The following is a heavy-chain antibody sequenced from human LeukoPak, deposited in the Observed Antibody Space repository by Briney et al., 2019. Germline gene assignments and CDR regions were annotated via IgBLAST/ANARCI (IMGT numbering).Heavy chain of an antibody. J-gene: IGHJ4*01. D-gene: IGHD6-19*01. Sequence: GGSLRLSCAASGFTFSSYGMHWVRQAPGKGLEWVAVISYDGSNKYYADSVKGRFTISRDNSKNTLYLQMNSLRAEDTAVYYCAKDPSIRADSSGWYGLFDYWGQEPWSPSPQ. CDR1: GFTFSSYG. V-gene: IGHV3-30*18. CDR2: ISYDGSNK. CDR3: AKDPSIRADSSGWYGLFDY.